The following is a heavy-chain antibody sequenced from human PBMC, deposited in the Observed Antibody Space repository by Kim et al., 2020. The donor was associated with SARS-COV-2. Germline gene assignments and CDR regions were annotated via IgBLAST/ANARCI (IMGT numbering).Heavy chain of an antibody. J-gene: IGHJ4*02. CDR1: GDAFSTYV. Sequence: SVKVSCKDSGDAFSTYVISWVRQAPGQGLEWMGSIIPILGLLNYAQKFRGRVTITADKSTSTAFMELSSLRSEDTAFYYCALYTGGWDGKRLSKDLERGFFDSWGQGTLVTVSS. CDR3: ALYTGGWDGKRLSKDLERGFFDS. D-gene: IGHD6-19*01. V-gene: IGHV1-69*04. CDR2: IIPILGLL.